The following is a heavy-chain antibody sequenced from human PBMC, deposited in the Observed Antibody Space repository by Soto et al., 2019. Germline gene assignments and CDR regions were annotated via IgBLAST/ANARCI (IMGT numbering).Heavy chain of an antibody. CDR2: IFGSGAPT. Sequence: EVQLLESGGGLVQPGGSLRLSCAASGFTFSHYAMSWVRQAPGKGLQWVSTIFGSGAPTHYADSVKGRFGISRDNSNNMXFLEMNSLKDEDTAVYYCTREASSWGFAFDLWGQGTRVAVSS. J-gene: IGHJ3*01. CDR1: GFTFSHYA. D-gene: IGHD3-16*01. CDR3: TREASSWGFAFDL. V-gene: IGHV3-23*01.